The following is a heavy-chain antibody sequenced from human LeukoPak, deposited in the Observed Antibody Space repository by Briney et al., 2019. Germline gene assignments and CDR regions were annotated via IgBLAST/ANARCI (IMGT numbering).Heavy chain of an antibody. V-gene: IGHV3-74*01. CDR2: INSDGRRT. CDR3: AREFVGLSGFKDY. J-gene: IGHJ4*02. Sequence: GGSLRLSCAASGFTFSTYWMHWVRHAPGKGLVWVSRINSDGRRTSYAGSVKGRFTISRDNAKNTLYLQMNSLRAEDTAVYYCAREFVGLSGFKDYWGQGTLVTVSS. CDR1: GFTFSTYW. D-gene: IGHD1-26*01.